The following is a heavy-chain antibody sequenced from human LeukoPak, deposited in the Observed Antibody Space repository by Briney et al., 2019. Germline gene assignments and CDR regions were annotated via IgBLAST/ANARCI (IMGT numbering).Heavy chain of an antibody. CDR3: VAYTSSLRWFDP. CDR2: IYYGGTT. CDR1: DDSISSISFY. D-gene: IGHD6-13*01. J-gene: IGHJ5*02. Sequence: NPSETLSLTCTVSDDSISSISFYWGWIRQPPVKGLEWIGSIYYGGTTYYNPSLESRVTMSLDTSKTQFSLRLRSVTAADTAVYYCVAYTSSLRWFDPWGQGTLVIVSS. V-gene: IGHV4-39*07.